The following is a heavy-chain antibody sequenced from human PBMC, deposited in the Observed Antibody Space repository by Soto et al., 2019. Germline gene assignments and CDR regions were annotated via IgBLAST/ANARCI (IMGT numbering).Heavy chain of an antibody. J-gene: IGHJ4*02. Sequence: QVHLVESGGGVVQPGRSLRLSCAASGFSFSTDGMHWVRQAPGKGLEWVAFISNDGSNKYYADSVKGRFTISRDNSKNTLYLQMNSLRAEDTAVYYCAKGFRNYWAFDYWGQGTLVTVSS. CDR2: ISNDGSNK. V-gene: IGHV3-30*18. CDR3: AKGFRNYWAFDY. D-gene: IGHD1-7*01. CDR1: GFSFSTDG.